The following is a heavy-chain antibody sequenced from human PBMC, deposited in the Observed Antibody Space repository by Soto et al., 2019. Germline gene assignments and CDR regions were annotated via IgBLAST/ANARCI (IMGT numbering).Heavy chain of an antibody. Sequence: SETLPLTCTFSGCSISSYYWSWIRQPPGKRLEWIGYIFYSGSTNYNPSLKSRVTISVDTSKNQFSLKLSSVTAADTAVYYCARRYGDAVDFWGQGTLVTVSS. CDR2: IFYSGST. V-gene: IGHV4-59*01. D-gene: IGHD4-17*01. CDR1: GCSISSYY. J-gene: IGHJ4*02. CDR3: ARRYGDAVDF.